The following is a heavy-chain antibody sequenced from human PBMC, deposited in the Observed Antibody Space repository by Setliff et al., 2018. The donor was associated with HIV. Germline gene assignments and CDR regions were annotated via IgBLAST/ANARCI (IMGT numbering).Heavy chain of an antibody. CDR3: VNRNRETYGMDV. J-gene: IGHJ6*02. V-gene: IGHV1-18*01. Sequence: ASVKVSCKASGYTFTSYGISWVRQAPGQGLEWMGWISAYTGNTNYAQKLQGRVTMTTDTSTSTAYMELRSLRSDDTAVDYGVNRNRETYGMDVWGQGTTVTVSS. CDR1: GYTFTSYG. CDR2: ISAYTGNT.